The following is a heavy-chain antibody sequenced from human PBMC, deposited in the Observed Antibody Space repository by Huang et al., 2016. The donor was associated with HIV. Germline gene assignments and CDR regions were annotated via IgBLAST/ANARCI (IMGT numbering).Heavy chain of an antibody. CDR2: IYYSGDT. CDR1: GGSITDSNYY. CDR3: ARHFGSWSGYFDS. Sequence: QLQLQESGPGLVRPSEPLSLICTVSGGSITDSNYYWGWIRQPPGNGLEWIGSIYYSGDTDYNPALKSRVTMSVDTSKNRFSLDIRSVAVADTAIYYCARHFGSWSGYFDSWGQGTLVPVSS. J-gene: IGHJ4*02. D-gene: IGHD3-10*01. V-gene: IGHV4-39*01.